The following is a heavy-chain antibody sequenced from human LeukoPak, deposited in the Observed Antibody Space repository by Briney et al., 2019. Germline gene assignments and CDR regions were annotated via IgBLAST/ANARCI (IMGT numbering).Heavy chain of an antibody. Sequence: GGSLRLSCAASGLTFSTYSMNWVRQAPGKGLEWVSSISSSSSNIYYADSLRGRFTISRDNAKNSLYLQMNSLRAEDTAVYYCAREGPRGNSQFDYWGQGTLVTVSS. CDR3: AREGPRGNSQFDY. CDR1: GLTFSTYS. V-gene: IGHV3-21*01. J-gene: IGHJ4*02. CDR2: ISSSSSNI. D-gene: IGHD2/OR15-2a*01.